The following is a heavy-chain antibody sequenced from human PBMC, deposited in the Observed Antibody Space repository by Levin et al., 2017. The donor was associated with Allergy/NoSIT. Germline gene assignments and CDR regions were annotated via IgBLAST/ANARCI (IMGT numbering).Heavy chain of an antibody. V-gene: IGHV3-74*01. CDR2: INSDGSST. J-gene: IGHJ3*02. Sequence: GESLKISCAASGFTFSSYWMHWVRQAPGKGLVWVSRINSDGSSTSYADSVKGRFTISRDNAKNTLYLQMNSLRAEDTAVYYCARACYYDSSGYYYLCAFDIWGQGTMVTVSS. CDR3: ARACYYDSSGYYYLCAFDI. CDR1: GFTFSSYW. D-gene: IGHD3-22*01.